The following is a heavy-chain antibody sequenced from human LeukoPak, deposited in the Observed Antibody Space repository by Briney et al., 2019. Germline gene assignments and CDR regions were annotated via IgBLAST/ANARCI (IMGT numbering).Heavy chain of an antibody. J-gene: IGHJ4*02. D-gene: IGHD3-10*01. Sequence: SEPLSLTCTVSGGSISSYYWSWIRQPAGKGLEWIGRIYTSGSTNYNPSLKSRVTMSVDTSKNQFSLKLSSVTAADTAVYYCARGKYYGSGSYSFDYWGQGTLVTVSS. CDR1: GGSISSYY. V-gene: IGHV4-4*07. CDR3: ARGKYYGSGSYSFDY. CDR2: IYTSGST.